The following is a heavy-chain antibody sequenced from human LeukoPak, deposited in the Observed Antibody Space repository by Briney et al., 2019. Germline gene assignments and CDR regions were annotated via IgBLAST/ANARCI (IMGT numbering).Heavy chain of an antibody. V-gene: IGHV3-23*01. CDR3: AAKYYYDSSGYHNWFDP. CDR2: ISGSGGST. J-gene: IGHJ5*02. Sequence: GGSLRLSCAASGFTFSSYGMHWVRQAPGKGLEWVSAISGSGGSTYYADSVKGRFTISRDNSKNTLYLQMNSLRAEDTAVYYCAAKYYYDSSGYHNWFDPWGQGTLVTVSS. CDR1: GFTFSSYG. D-gene: IGHD3-22*01.